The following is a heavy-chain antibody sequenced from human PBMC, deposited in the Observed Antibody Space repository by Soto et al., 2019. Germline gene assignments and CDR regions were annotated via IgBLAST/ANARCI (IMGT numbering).Heavy chain of an antibody. J-gene: IGHJ3*02. CDR1: GYSFSSYW. Sequence: GESLKISCKTSGYSFSSYWIAWVRQMPGKGLEWMGIIYPGDSDTRYSPSFQGQVTISADKSINTAYLQWSTLKASDTAMYYCATLGATARGAFDTWGQGTMVTVSS. D-gene: IGHD5-18*01. CDR3: ATLGATARGAFDT. V-gene: IGHV5-51*01. CDR2: IYPGDSDT.